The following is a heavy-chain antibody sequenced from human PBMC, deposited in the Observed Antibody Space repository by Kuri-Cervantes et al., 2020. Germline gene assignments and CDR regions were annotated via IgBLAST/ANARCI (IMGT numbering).Heavy chain of an antibody. CDR2: ISSSSSYI. V-gene: IGHV3-21*01. D-gene: IGHD2-2*01. CDR3: ASGDNLRLYCSSTSCYGAEYFQH. J-gene: IGHJ1*01. Sequence: GESLKISCAASGFTFSSYSMNWVRQAPGKGLEWVSSISSSSSYIYYADSVKGRFTISRDNAKNSLYLQMNSLRDEDTAVYYCASGDNLRLYCSSTSCYGAEYFQHWGQGTLVTVSS. CDR1: GFTFSSYS.